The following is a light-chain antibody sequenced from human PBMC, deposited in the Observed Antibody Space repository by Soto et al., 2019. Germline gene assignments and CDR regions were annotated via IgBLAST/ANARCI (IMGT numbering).Light chain of an antibody. Sequence: EIVLTQSPGTLSLSPGERATLSCRASQSVSSSYLDWYQQKPGQAPRLLIDGASSRTTGIPDRFSGSGSGTDSTFIISNLEPEDVAVDFCQQDGSSPYTFGQGTKLEIK. CDR2: GAS. V-gene: IGKV3-20*01. CDR1: QSVSSSY. CDR3: QQDGSSPYT. J-gene: IGKJ2*01.